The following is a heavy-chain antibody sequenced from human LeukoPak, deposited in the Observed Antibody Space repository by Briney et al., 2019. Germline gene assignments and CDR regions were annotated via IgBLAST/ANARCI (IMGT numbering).Heavy chain of an antibody. V-gene: IGHV3-30-3*01. Sequence: GRSLRLSCAASGFTFSSYAMHWVRQAPGKGLEWVAVISYDGSNKYYADSVKGRFTISRDNSKNTLYLQMNSLRAEDTAVYYCAREGPAVADPHVDYWGQGTLVTVSS. D-gene: IGHD6-19*01. J-gene: IGHJ4*02. CDR1: GFTFSSYA. CDR2: ISYDGSNK. CDR3: AREGPAVADPHVDY.